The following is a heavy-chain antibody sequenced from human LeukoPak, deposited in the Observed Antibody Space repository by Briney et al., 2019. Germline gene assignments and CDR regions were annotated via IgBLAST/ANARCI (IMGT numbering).Heavy chain of an antibody. Sequence: SETLSLTCIVSGGSIRTYYGSWIRQPPGKGLEWIGYISYSGSTNYNPSLKSRVTISVDTFKNQFSLKLSSVTAADTAVYYCARVHEGSSGWYRVIDYWGQGTLVTVSS. V-gene: IGHV4-59*01. D-gene: IGHD6-19*01. CDR3: ARVHEGSSGWYRVIDY. CDR1: GGSIRTYY. CDR2: ISYSGST. J-gene: IGHJ4*02.